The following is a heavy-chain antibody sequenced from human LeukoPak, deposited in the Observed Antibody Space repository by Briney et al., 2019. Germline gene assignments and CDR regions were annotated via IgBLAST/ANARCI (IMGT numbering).Heavy chain of an antibody. CDR3: ARAPSEIGGYYPEYFRH. J-gene: IGHJ1*01. Sequence: GGSLRLSCAASGFTFSTYWMLWLRHAPGKGLVWVSRIKSDGCTNYADSLKGRFTISRDNANNKLSLQMNSLRPEDTGVYYCARAPSEIGGYYPEYFRHWGQGTLVTVSS. CDR2: IKSDGCT. V-gene: IGHV3-74*01. D-gene: IGHD3-22*01. CDR1: GFTFSTYW.